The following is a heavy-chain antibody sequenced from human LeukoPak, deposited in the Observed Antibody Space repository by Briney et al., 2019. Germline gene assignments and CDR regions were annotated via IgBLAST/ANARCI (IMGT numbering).Heavy chain of an antibody. CDR3: ARLVVPYGMDV. CDR1: GASISSYY. CDR2: IYYSGST. D-gene: IGHD2-2*01. V-gene: IGHV4-59*08. Sequence: SETLSLTCTVSGASISSYYWSWIRQPPGKGLEWIGYIYYSGSTNYNPSLKSRVTISVDTSKNQFSLKLSSVTAADTAVYYCARLVVPYGMDVWGQGTLVTVSS. J-gene: IGHJ6*02.